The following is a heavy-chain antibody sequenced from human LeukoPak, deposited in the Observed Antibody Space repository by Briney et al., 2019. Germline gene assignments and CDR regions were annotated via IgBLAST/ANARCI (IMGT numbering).Heavy chain of an antibody. J-gene: IGHJ5*02. CDR3: AKDWFDP. Sequence: GGSLRLSCAASGFTFSSYGMPWVRQAPGKGLEWVAVISYDGGNKYYADSVKGRFTISRDNSKNTLYLQMNSLRAEDTAVYYCAKDWFDPWGQGTLVTVSS. CDR1: GFTFSSYG. CDR2: ISYDGGNK. V-gene: IGHV3-30*18.